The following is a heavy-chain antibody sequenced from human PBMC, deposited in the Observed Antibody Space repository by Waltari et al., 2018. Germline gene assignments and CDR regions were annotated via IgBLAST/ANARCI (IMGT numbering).Heavy chain of an antibody. CDR3: ARAESGGMFDYYYGMDV. D-gene: IGHD2-15*01. V-gene: IGHV3-53*01. CDR1: GFNVNTHY. Sequence: ELQLVESGGGLIQPGGSLRLSCAASGFNVNTHYMSWVRQARGKGRGWISVIYSGRITYYADSVKGRFTISRDSYRNTLSLQMISLRAEDTAVYYCARAESGGMFDYYYGMDVWGQGTTVTVSS. CDR2: IYSGRIT. J-gene: IGHJ6*02.